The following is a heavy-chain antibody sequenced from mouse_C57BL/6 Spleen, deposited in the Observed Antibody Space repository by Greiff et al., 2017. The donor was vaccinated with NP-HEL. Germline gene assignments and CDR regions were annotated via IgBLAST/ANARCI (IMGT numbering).Heavy chain of an antibody. J-gene: IGHJ2*01. Sequence: QVQLQQSGAELVKPGASVKISCKASGYAFSSYWMNWVKQRPGKGLEWIGQIYPGDGDTNYNGKFKGKATLTADKSSSTAYMQLSSLTSEDSAVYCCARYSNYLYYFDYWGQGTTLTVSS. D-gene: IGHD2-5*01. CDR2: IYPGDGDT. V-gene: IGHV1-80*01. CDR3: ARYSNYLYYFDY. CDR1: GYAFSSYW.